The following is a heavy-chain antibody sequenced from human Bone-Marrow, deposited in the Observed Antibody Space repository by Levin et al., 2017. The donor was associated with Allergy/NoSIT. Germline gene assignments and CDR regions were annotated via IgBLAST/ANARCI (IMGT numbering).Heavy chain of an antibody. D-gene: IGHD2-2*01. CDR3: ATPDCSGTTCYYFFDS. CDR2: ISRSSSTI. CDR1: GFTFSRYS. V-gene: IGHV3-48*02. Sequence: GESLKISCAASGFTFSRYSMNWVRQAPGRGLEWVSYISRSSSTISYADSVKGRFTISRDNAKNSLYLQMNSLTDEPTPVYYCATPDCSGTTCYYFFDSWGHATLVTVSS. J-gene: IGHJ4*01.